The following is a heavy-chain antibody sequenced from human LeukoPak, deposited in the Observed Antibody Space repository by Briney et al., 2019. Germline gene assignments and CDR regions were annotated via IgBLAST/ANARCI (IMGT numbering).Heavy chain of an antibody. V-gene: IGHV4-59*12. D-gene: IGHD3-16*02. CDR1: GGSITSYY. Sequence: SETLSLTCIVSGGSITSYYWSWIRQPPGKGLEWIGYISYSGDTNYNPSLKSPVTISVDTSKNQFSLKLSSVTAADTAVYYCARDYDYVWGSYPPFDPWGQGTLVTVSS. CDR3: ARDYDYVWGSYPPFDP. J-gene: IGHJ5*02. CDR2: ISYSGDT.